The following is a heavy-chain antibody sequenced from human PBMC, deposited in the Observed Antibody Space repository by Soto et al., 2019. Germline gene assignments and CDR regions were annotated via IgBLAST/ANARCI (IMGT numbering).Heavy chain of an antibody. CDR1: GGTFSSYA. D-gene: IGHD6-19*01. Sequence: SVKVSCKASGGTFSSYAISWVRQAPGQGLEWMGGIIPIFGTANYAQKFQGRVTITADESTSTAYMELSSLRSEDTAVYYCAGRGYSSGSAIDYWGQGTLVTAPQ. V-gene: IGHV1-69*13. J-gene: IGHJ4*02. CDR3: AGRGYSSGSAIDY. CDR2: IIPIFGTA.